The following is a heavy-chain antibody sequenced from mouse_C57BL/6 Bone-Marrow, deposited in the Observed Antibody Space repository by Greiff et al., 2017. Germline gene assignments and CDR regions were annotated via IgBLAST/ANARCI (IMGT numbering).Heavy chain of an antibody. D-gene: IGHD5-5*01. J-gene: IGHJ2*01. CDR1: GYTFTDYY. Sequence: EVQLQQSGPVLVKPGASVKMSCKASGYTFTDYYMNWVKQSHGKSLEWIGVINPYNGGTSYNQKFKGKATLTVDKSSSTAYMELNSLTSEDSAVYYYARWGAYLVDYWGRGTTLTVSS. CDR3: ARWGAYLVDY. V-gene: IGHV1-19*01. CDR2: INPYNGGT.